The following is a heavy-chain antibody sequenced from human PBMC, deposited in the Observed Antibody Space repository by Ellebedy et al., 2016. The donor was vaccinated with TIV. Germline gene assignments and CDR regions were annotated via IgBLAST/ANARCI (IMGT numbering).Heavy chain of an antibody. D-gene: IGHD4-17*01. J-gene: IGHJ4*02. CDR3: AREYDYGDYVAPLDY. CDR2: IHFSGST. V-gene: IGHV4-4*07. CDR1: AGSINGHF. Sequence: SETLSLXXTVSAGSINGHFWTWIRQPAGKGLEWIGRIHFSGSTNYNPSLKSRVIMSVDTSKNQFSLKLISVTAADTAIYYCAREYDYGDYVAPLDYWGQGTLVTVSS.